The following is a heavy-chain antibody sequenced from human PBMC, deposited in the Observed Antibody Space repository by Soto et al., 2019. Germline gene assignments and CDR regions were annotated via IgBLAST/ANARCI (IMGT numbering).Heavy chain of an antibody. J-gene: IGHJ3*02. V-gene: IGHV3-30*18. D-gene: IGHD3-10*01. CDR2: ISYDGSNK. CDR1: GFTFSSYG. CDR3: AKDRRSPGSDAFDI. Sequence: GGSLRLSCAASGFTFSSYGMHWVRQAPGKGLEWVAVISYDGSNKYYADSVKGRFTISRDNSKNTLYLQMNSLRAEDTAVYYCAKDRRSPGSDAFDIWGQGTMVTVSS.